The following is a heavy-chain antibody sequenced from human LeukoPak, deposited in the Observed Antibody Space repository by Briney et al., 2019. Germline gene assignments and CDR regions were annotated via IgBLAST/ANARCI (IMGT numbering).Heavy chain of an antibody. Sequence: ASVKVSCKASGYTFTSYAMHWVRQAPGQRLEWMGWINAGNGNTKYSQKFQGRVTITRDTSASTAYMELSSLRSEDTAVYYCVKALYRSGYPNWLDPWGQGTLVTVSS. V-gene: IGHV1-3*01. D-gene: IGHD3-22*01. CDR2: INAGNGNT. CDR1: GYTFTSYA. J-gene: IGHJ5*02. CDR3: VKALYRSGYPNWLDP.